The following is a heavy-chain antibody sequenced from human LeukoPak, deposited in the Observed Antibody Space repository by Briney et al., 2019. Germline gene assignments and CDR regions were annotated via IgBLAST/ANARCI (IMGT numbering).Heavy chain of an antibody. CDR3: ARLMGYSDYPFDY. J-gene: IGHJ4*02. CDR1: GYTFTTYG. D-gene: IGHD4-11*01. CDR2: ISPDNGNT. V-gene: IGHV1-18*01. Sequence: GASVKVSCKASGYTFTTYGISWVRQAPGQGLEWMGWISPDNGNTIYAQKVQGRVTMTTDTSTNTAYMELGGLRSDDTALYYCARLMGYSDYPFDYWGQGTLVTVSS.